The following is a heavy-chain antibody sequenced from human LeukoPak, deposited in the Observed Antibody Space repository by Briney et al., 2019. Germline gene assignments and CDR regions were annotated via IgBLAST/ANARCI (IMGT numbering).Heavy chain of an antibody. CDR2: INHSGST. V-gene: IGHV4-34*01. CDR1: GGSFSGYY. J-gene: IGHJ4*02. D-gene: IGHD5-18*01. Sequence: SETLSLTCAVYGGSFSGYYWSWIRQPPGKGLEWVGEINHSGSTNYNPSLKSRVTISVDTSKNQFSLKLSSATAADTAVYYCARGTGYSYGLFRSWGQGTLVTVSS. CDR3: ARGTGYSYGLFRS.